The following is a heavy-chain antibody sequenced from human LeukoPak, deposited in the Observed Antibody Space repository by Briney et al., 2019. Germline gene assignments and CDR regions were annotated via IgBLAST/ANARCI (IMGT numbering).Heavy chain of an antibody. D-gene: IGHD2-15*01. J-gene: IGHJ5*02. Sequence: ASVKVSCKASGYTFTGYYMHWVRQAPGQGLEWMGWMNPNSGGTKYAQKFQGRVTMTRDTSISTVYMELSRLRSDDTAVYYCARDRLRLGYERANWFDPWGQGTLVTVSS. CDR1: GYTFTGYY. V-gene: IGHV1-2*02. CDR2: MNPNSGGT. CDR3: ARDRLRLGYERANWFDP.